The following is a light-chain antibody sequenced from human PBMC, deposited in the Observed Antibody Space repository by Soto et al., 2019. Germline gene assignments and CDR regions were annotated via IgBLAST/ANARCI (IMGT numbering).Light chain of an antibody. Sequence: EFVLTQSPGTLSLSPGERATLSCRASQTVRNNYLAWYQQKPGQAPRLLIYDASSRATGIPDRFSGRGSGTDFPLTLSRLEPEDFAVYYCQQFSSYPLTFGGGTKVEIK. CDR2: DAS. J-gene: IGKJ4*01. V-gene: IGKV3-20*01. CDR1: QTVRNNY. CDR3: QQFSSYPLT.